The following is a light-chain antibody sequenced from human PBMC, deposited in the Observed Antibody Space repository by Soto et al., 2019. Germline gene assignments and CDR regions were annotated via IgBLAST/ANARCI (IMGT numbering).Light chain of an antibody. CDR2: AAS. CDR3: QHFYTYSPWT. J-gene: IGKJ1*01. Sequence: DIQMTQSPSSLSASVGDRVTITCRASQGISNYLAWYQQKPGKVPKLLIYAASTLQSGVPSRFSGSGSGTDFTLSISGLQPDDFATYYCQHFYTYSPWTFGQGTKVEV. V-gene: IGKV1-27*01. CDR1: QGISNY.